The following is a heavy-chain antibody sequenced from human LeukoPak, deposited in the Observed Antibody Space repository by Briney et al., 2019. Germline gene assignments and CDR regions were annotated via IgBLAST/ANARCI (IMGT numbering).Heavy chain of an antibody. CDR1: GYSFTSYW. D-gene: IGHD2-2*01. CDR3: ASQYCSSTSCHNWFDP. CDR2: IDPSDSYT. J-gene: IGHJ5*02. V-gene: IGHV5-10-1*01. Sequence: GESLKISCKGSGYSFTSYWISWVRQMPGKGLEWMGRIDPSDSYTNYSPSFQGHVTISADKSISTAYLQWSSLKASDTAMYYCASQYCSSTSCHNWFDPWGQGTLVTVSP.